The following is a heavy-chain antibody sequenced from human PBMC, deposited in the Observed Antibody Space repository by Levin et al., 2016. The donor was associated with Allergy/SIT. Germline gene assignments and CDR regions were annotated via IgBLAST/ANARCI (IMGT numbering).Heavy chain of an antibody. J-gene: IGHJ4*02. D-gene: IGHD3-22*01. CDR3: ARDHRWEFYDDSGSYSSGYYFDS. V-gene: IGHV4-61*02. CDR2: IYSNGRT. CDR1: GGSISSGDDC. Sequence: SETLSLTCSVSGGSISSGDDCWSWVRQPAGKGLEWIGRIYSNGRTKYNPSLKSRVTISTDTSHNHFSLKLTSVTAADTAVYFCARDHRWEFYDDSGSYSSGYYFDSWGQGTLVTVSS.